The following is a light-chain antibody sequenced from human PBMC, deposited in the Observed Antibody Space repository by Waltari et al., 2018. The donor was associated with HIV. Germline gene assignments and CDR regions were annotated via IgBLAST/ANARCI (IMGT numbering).Light chain of an antibody. CDR1: NSDIGSYDY. CDR2: EVT. V-gene: IGLV2-8*01. Sequence: QSALTQPPSASGSPGQSVTLSCTGSNSDIGSYDYVSWYQLHPGKVPKLAISEVTKRPSGVSDRFSGSKSANTAFLTVSGLQAEDEADYYCSSFADRDGFYVLFGGGTRLTVL. J-gene: IGLJ2*01. CDR3: SSFADRDGFYVL.